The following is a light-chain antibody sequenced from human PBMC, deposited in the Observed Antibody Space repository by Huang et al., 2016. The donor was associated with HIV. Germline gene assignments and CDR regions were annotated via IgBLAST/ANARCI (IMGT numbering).Light chain of an antibody. CDR1: QSVSSN. CDR3: QQYNNWPPIT. CDR2: GAS. V-gene: IGKV3-15*01. Sequence: EIVMTQSPVTLSVSPGERATLSCRASQSVSSNLAWYQQKPGQATRRLIYGASTRATGVPARFSGIGSGTEFTLTISSLQSEDFALYYCQQYNNWPPITFGQGTRLEIK. J-gene: IGKJ5*01.